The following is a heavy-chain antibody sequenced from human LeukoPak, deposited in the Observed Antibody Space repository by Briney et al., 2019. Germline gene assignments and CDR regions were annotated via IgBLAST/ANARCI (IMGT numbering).Heavy chain of an antibody. CDR2: MNPNSGNT. CDR3: ARGFDILTGYYNDYIDY. D-gene: IGHD3-9*01. CDR1: GYTFTSYD. Sequence: ASVKVSCKASGYTFTSYDINWVRQATGQGLEWMGWMNPNSGNTGYAQQFQGRVTITRNTSISTAYMELSSLRSEDTAVYYCARGFDILTGYYNDYIDYWGQGTLVTVSS. V-gene: IGHV1-8*03. J-gene: IGHJ4*02.